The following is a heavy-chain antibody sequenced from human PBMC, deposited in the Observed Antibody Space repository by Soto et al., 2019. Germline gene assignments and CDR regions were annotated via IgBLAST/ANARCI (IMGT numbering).Heavy chain of an antibody. J-gene: IGHJ4*02. CDR3: ARDRGYCSSTSCSRRLDYFDY. CDR1: GFTFSSYA. CDR2: ISSSSSYI. V-gene: IGHV3-21*01. Sequence: EVQLLESGGGLVQPGGSLRLSCAASGFTFSSYAMSWVRQAPGKGLEWVSAISSSSSYIYYADSVKGRFTISRDNAKNSLYLQMNSLRAEDTAVYYCARDRGYCSSTSCSRRLDYFDYWGQGTLVTVSS. D-gene: IGHD2-2*01.